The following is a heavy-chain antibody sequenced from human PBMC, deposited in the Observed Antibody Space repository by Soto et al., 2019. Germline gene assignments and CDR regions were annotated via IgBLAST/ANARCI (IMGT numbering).Heavy chain of an antibody. J-gene: IGHJ4*02. D-gene: IGHD3-22*01. Sequence: EVQLLESGGGLVQPGGSLRLSCAASGFTFSSYGMSWVRQAPGKGLEWVSAIRGRGSSTYYADSVKGRFTISRDNSKNTLYVQMNRLRTEDTAVYYCAKDITYDSSAYNDWGQGTLVTVSS. CDR3: AKDITYDSSAYND. CDR2: IRGRGSST. CDR1: GFTFSSYG. V-gene: IGHV3-23*01.